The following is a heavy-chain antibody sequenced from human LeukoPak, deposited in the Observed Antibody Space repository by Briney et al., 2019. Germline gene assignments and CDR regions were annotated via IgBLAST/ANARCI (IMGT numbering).Heavy chain of an antibody. Sequence: GGSLRLSCAASGFTVSSNYMSWVRQAPGKGLEWVSVIYSGGSTYYADSVKGRFTISRDNSKNTLYLQMNSLRAEDTAVYYCARRGGGYYDSSGYDYFDYWGQGTLVTVSS. CDR2: IYSGGST. CDR3: ARRGGGYYDSSGYDYFDY. D-gene: IGHD3-22*01. J-gene: IGHJ4*02. CDR1: GFTVSSNY. V-gene: IGHV3-66*01.